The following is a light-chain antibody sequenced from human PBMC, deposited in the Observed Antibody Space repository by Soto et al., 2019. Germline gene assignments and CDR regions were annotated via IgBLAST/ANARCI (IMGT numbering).Light chain of an antibody. J-gene: IGKJ1*01. V-gene: IGKV1-39*01. Sequence: DIQMTQSPSLLSASIGDRVTITCRASQHIATSLSWFQHKVAKAPTLLIYGASALQSGVPSRFSGSGSGTHFTLTISGLQPEDFATYYCQQSSSVPRTFGQGTRVDLK. CDR3: QQSSSVPRT. CDR2: GAS. CDR1: QHIATS.